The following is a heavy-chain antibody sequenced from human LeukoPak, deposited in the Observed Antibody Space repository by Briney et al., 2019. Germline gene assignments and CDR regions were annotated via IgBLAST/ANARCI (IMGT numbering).Heavy chain of an antibody. Sequence: ASVKVSCKASGYTFTSYGISWVRQAPGQGLEWMGWISAYNGNTNYAQKLQGRVTMTTDTSASTAYMELRSLRSDDTAVYYCAREVNYAVRGVVDYWSQGTLVTVSS. CDR1: GYTFTSYG. J-gene: IGHJ4*02. D-gene: IGHD3-10*01. CDR3: AREVNYAVRGVVDY. CDR2: ISAYNGNT. V-gene: IGHV1-18*01.